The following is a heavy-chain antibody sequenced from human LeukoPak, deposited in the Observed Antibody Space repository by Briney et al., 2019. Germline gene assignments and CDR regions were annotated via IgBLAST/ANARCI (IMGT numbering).Heavy chain of an antibody. V-gene: IGHV3-21*01. D-gene: IGHD2-8*01. CDR1: GFTFSSYS. CDR2: ISSSSSYI. Sequence: GGSLRLSCAASGFTFSSYSMNWVRQAPGKGLEWVSSISSSSSYIYHADSVKGRFTISRDNAKNSLYLQMNSLRAEDTAVYYCARYNGVWRYFDYWGQGTLVTVSS. J-gene: IGHJ4*02. CDR3: ARYNGVWRYFDY.